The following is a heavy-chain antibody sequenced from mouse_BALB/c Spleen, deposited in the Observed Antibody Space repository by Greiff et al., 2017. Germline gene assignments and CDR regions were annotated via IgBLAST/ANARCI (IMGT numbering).Heavy chain of an antibody. D-gene: IGHD1-1*02. Sequence: EVKVVESGGGLVKPGGSLKLSCAASGFAFSSYDMSWVRQTPEKRLEWVAYISSGGGSTYYPDTVKGRFTISRDNAKNTLYLQMSSLKSEDTAMYYCARQYGPMDYWGQGTSVTVSS. CDR1: GFAFSSYD. V-gene: IGHV5-12-1*01. J-gene: IGHJ4*01. CDR2: ISSGGGST. CDR3: ARQYGPMDY.